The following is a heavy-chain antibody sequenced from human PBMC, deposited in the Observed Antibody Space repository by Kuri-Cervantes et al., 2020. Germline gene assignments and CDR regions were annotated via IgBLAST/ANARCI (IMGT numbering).Heavy chain of an antibody. D-gene: IGHD4-11*01. CDR3: ARDFANDYSNQNYFDY. CDR1: GYTFTYRY. V-gene: IGHV1-18*04. J-gene: IGHJ4*02. CDR2: SSAYNGNT. Sequence: ASVKVSCKASGYTFTYRYLHWVRQAPGQGLEWLGWSSAYNGNTKIAQKFQGRVTVTADTSTDTAYMQLRSLRSDDTAVYYCARDFANDYSNQNYFDYWGQGTLVTVSS.